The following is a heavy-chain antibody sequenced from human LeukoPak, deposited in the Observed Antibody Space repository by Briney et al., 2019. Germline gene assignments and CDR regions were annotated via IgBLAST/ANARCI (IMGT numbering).Heavy chain of an antibody. CDR2: ISYDGSNK. D-gene: IGHD1-14*01. V-gene: IGHV3-30-3*01. Sequence: PGGSLRLSCAASGFTFSSYAMHWVRQAPGKGLEWVAVISYDGSNKYYADSVKGRFTISRDNSKITLYLQMNSLRAEDTAVYYCARGQNHDYGDYWGQGTLVTVSS. J-gene: IGHJ4*02. CDR1: GFTFSSYA. CDR3: ARGQNHDYGDY.